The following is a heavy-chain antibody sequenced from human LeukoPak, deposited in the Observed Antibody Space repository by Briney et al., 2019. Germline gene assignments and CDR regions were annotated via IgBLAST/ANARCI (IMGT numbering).Heavy chain of an antibody. D-gene: IGHD3-16*01. Sequence: PSGTLSLTCAVSGGSISSSNWWSWVRQPPGKGLEWIGSFYYSGSTYYNPSLRSRVTISVDTSKNQFSLKLSSVTAADTAVYYCARPVTSTVLEDAFDIWGQGTMVTVSS. CDR1: GGSISSSNW. CDR2: FYYSGST. J-gene: IGHJ3*02. CDR3: ARPVTSTVLEDAFDI. V-gene: IGHV4-4*02.